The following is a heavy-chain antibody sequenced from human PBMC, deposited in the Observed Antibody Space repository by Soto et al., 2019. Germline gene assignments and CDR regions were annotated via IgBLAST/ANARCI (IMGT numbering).Heavy chain of an antibody. CDR3: AKEVRSYGSGY. D-gene: IGHD5-18*01. J-gene: IGHJ4*02. CDR2: ISCSGGST. CDR1: WFNFSSYG. Sequence: GGSMILSCAASWFNFSSYGMSCVLQAPGKGLEWVSAISCSGGSTYYADSVKGRFTISRDNSKNTLCLQMNSLRAEDTAVYYCAKEVRSYGSGYWGQGTLVPGSS. V-gene: IGHV3-23*01.